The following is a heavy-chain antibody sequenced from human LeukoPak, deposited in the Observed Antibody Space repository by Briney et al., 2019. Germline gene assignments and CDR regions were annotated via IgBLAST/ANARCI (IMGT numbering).Heavy chain of an antibody. Sequence: SETLSLTCTVSGGSISSYYWSWIRQPPGKGVEGMGYIYYSGSTNYNPSLKSRVTISEDTSKNQFSLKRSTVTAADTAVYYCARLMGENTAMAQRRYYYSAMAVWGQGTTVTVSS. CDR2: IYYSGST. D-gene: IGHD5-18*01. CDR1: GGSISSYY. J-gene: IGHJ6*02. V-gene: IGHV4-59*01. CDR3: ARLMGENTAMAQRRYYYSAMAV.